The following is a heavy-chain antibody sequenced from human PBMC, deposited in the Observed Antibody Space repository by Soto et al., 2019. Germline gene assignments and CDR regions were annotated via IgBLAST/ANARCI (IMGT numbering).Heavy chain of an antibody. Sequence: GGSLRLSCAAPGFTFSSYGMHWVRQAPGKGLEWVAVISYDGSNKYYADSVKGRFTISRDNSKNTLYLQMNSLRAEDTAVYYCANGLGITPYLESYPAYFDYWGQGTLVTVSS. CDR1: GFTFSSYG. D-gene: IGHD1-26*01. J-gene: IGHJ4*02. CDR2: ISYDGSNK. CDR3: ANGLGITPYLESYPAYFDY. V-gene: IGHV3-30*18.